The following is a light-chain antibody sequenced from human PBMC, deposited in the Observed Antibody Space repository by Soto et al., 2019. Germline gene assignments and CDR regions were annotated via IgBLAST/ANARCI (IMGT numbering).Light chain of an antibody. CDR1: NSNIGSNL. Sequence: QSVLTQPPSASGTPGQRVTISCTGSNSNIGSNLVNWYQQLPGTAPKLVIFSNNQRPSGVPDRVSGSKSGTSASLAISGLQSEDEADYYCAAWDDSLNGWVFGGGTKVTVL. CDR2: SNN. J-gene: IGLJ3*02. V-gene: IGLV1-44*01. CDR3: AAWDDSLNGWV.